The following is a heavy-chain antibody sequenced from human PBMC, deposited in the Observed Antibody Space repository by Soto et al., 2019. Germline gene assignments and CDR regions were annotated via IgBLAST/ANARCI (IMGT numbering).Heavy chain of an antibody. D-gene: IGHD7-27*01. Sequence: EVPLVQSGGGFVQPGGSLRLSGAASGFTFRTYSMNWVRQAPGKGLEWVSYITGSSRTIYYADSVKGRFTISRDNGRNSLYQQMNSLRDEDTAVYYCTRDMGKGYGMDVWGQGTTVTVSS. J-gene: IGHJ6*02. CDR2: ITGSSRTI. CDR1: GFTFRTYS. V-gene: IGHV3-48*02. CDR3: TRDMGKGYGMDV.